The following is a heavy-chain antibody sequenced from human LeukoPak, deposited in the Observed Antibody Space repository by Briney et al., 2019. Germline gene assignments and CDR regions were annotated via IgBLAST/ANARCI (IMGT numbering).Heavy chain of an antibody. CDR3: AKGTDTAMVSGFDY. Sequence: TGGSLRLSCAASGFTFSSYAMSWVRQAPGKGLEWVSAISGSGGSTYYADSVKGRFTISRDNSENTLYLQMNSLRAEDTAVYYCAKGTDTAMVSGFDYWGQGTLVTVSS. CDR1: GFTFSSYA. J-gene: IGHJ4*02. CDR2: ISGSGGST. D-gene: IGHD5-18*01. V-gene: IGHV3-23*01.